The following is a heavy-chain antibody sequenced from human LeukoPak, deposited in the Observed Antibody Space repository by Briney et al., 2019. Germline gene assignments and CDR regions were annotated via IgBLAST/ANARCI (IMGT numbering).Heavy chain of an antibody. CDR3: ARDQPIGYNYGYPFDN. J-gene: IGHJ4*02. Sequence: GGSLRLSCAASGFTFDDYGMSWVRQAPGKGLEWVSGINWNGGSTGYADSVKGRFTISRDNAKNSLYLQMNSLRAEDTALYYCARDQPIGYNYGYPFDNWGQGTLVTVSS. CDR1: GFTFDDYG. CDR2: INWNGGST. V-gene: IGHV3-20*04. D-gene: IGHD5-18*01.